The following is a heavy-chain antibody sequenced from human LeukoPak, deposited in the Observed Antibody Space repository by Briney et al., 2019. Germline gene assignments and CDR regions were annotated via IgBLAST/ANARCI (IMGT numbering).Heavy chain of an antibody. D-gene: IGHD1-1*01. CDR1: GFSFGSYA. V-gene: IGHV3-23*01. J-gene: IGHJ4*02. Sequence: TGGSLRLSCAASGFSFGSYAMGWTRQAPGQGLEWVSAISGSGSHANYAESVKGRFTISRDNSKNTLYLQMHSLIAADTAVYYCGSGPVGTTVLWGQGTLVTVSS. CDR3: GSGPVGTTVL. CDR2: ISGSGSHA.